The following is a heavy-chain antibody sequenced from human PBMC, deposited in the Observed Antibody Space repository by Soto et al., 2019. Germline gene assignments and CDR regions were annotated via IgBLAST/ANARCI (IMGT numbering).Heavy chain of an antibody. CDR1: GGTFSSNA. D-gene: IGHD5-18*01. CDR3: ATGGRGYSYAPRFSLAF. CDR2: IIPIFGTA. J-gene: IGHJ4*02. Sequence: QVQLVQSGAEVKKPGSSVKVTCKASGGTFSSNAISWVRQAPGQGLEWMGGIIPIFGTAHYAQKFQGRVTITADEDTSTASMELSSRKPEDKAVYYCATGGRGYSYAPRFSLAFWGQGTLVTVSS. V-gene: IGHV1-69*12.